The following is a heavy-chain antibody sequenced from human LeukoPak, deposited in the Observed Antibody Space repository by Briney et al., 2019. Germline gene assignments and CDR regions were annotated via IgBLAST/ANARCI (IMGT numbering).Heavy chain of an antibody. CDR1: GFTFTNYS. CDR2: ITGSGGST. CDR3: AKWGDYDILTGYYVPDY. D-gene: IGHD3-9*01. J-gene: IGHJ4*02. V-gene: IGHV3-23*01. Sequence: GTSLRLSCVASGFTFTNYSMSWVRQAPGKGLEWVSDITGSGGSTYYADSVKGRFTIARDKSKNTLYLQVNSLRAEDTAVYYCAKWGDYDILTGYYVPDYWGQGTLVTVSS.